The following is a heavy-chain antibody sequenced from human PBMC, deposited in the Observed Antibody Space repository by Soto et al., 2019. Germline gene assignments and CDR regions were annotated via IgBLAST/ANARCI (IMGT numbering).Heavy chain of an antibody. V-gene: IGHV1-46*01. CDR1: GYTFTSYY. D-gene: IGHD5-18*01. J-gene: IGHJ6*02. CDR3: ARDPTQYSYGLLYYYYGMDV. Sequence: ASVKVSCKASGYTFTSYYMHWVRQAPGQGLEWMGIINPSGGSTSYAQKFQGRVTMTRDTSTSTVYMELSSLRSEDTAVYYCARDPTQYSYGLLYYYYGMDVWGQGTTVTVSS. CDR2: INPSGGST.